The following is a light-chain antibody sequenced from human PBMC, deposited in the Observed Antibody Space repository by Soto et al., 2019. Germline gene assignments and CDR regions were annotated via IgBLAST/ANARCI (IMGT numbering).Light chain of an antibody. J-gene: IGKJ1*01. Sequence: DIVMTQSPLSLPVTPGEPASISCSSSQSLLRSNGYNYLDWYLQKPGQSPQLLIYFGSYRASGVHDRFSGSGSGTDFTLKIRRVEAEDVGVYYCMQSQQSPPTFGQGTKVEI. CDR1: QSLLRSNGYNY. V-gene: IGKV2-28*01. CDR2: FGS. CDR3: MQSQQSPPT.